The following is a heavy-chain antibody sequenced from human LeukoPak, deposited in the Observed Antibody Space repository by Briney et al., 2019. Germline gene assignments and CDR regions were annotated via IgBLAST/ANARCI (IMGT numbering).Heavy chain of an antibody. D-gene: IGHD6-13*01. CDR1: GGSISSSSYY. CDR3: ARDVEGVAAARGRRFDP. J-gene: IGHJ5*02. Sequence: SETLSLTCTVSGGSISSSSYYWGWIRQPPGKGLKWIGSIYYSGSTYYNPSLKSRVTISVDTSKNQFSLKLSSVTAADTAVYYCARDVEGVAAARGRRFDPWGQGTLVTVSS. V-gene: IGHV4-39*02. CDR2: IYYSGST.